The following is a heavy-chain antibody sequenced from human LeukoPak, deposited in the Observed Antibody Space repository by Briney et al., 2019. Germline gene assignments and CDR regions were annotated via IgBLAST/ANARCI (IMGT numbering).Heavy chain of an antibody. Sequence: GGSLRLSCAASGFTVSSDYMGWVRQAPEKGLEWVSLISSGGSTYCADSLKGRFTISRDNSKNTLYLQMNSLRAEDTAVYYCARGGTTFLDYWGQGTLVTVSS. CDR3: ARGGTTFLDY. CDR2: ISSGGST. J-gene: IGHJ4*02. CDR1: GFTVSSDY. D-gene: IGHD4-17*01. V-gene: IGHV3-66*01.